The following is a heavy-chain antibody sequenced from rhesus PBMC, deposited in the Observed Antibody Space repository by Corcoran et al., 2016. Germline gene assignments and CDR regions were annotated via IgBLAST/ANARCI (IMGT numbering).Heavy chain of an antibody. D-gene: IGHD2-2*01. CDR1: GYSISSGYG. CDR3: ARGYCTSTTCWNFDY. J-gene: IGHJ4*01. CDR2: FGGSSGST. V-gene: IGHV4-127*01. Sequence: QVQLQESGPGLVKPSETLSLTCAVSGYSISSGYGWSWIRQPPGKGLEWIGYFGGSSGSTNYNPSLKSRVTISKDTSKNQFSLKLSSVTAADTAVYYCARGYCTSTTCWNFDYWGQGVLVTVSS.